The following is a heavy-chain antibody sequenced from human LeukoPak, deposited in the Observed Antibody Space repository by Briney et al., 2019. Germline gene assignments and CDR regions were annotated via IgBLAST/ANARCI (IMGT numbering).Heavy chain of an antibody. J-gene: IGHJ4*02. CDR1: GFSFSSSG. CDR3: AKFGRITIFGVVDY. D-gene: IGHD3-3*01. V-gene: IGHV3-23*01. CDR2: IGSTGTDR. Sequence: GGSLRLSCAASGFSFSSSGVNWVRQAPGKGLEWVSSIGSTGTDRYYADSVKGRFTISRDNSKNTLYLQMNSLRAEDTAVYYCAKFGRITIFGVVDYWGQGTLVTVSS.